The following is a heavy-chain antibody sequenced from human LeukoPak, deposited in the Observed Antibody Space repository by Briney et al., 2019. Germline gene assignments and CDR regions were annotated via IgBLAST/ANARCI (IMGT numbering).Heavy chain of an antibody. D-gene: IGHD6-13*01. CDR1: GGSISSSSYY. V-gene: IGHV4-39*07. Sequence: SGTLSLTCTVSGGSISSSSYYWGWIRQPPGKGLEWIGSIYYSGSTYYNPSLKSRVTISVDTSKNQFSLKLSSVTAADTAVYYCASMAESIAAAERPNSGYYYYYMDVWGKGTTVTVSS. CDR2: IYYSGST. J-gene: IGHJ6*03. CDR3: ASMAESIAAAERPNSGYYYYYMDV.